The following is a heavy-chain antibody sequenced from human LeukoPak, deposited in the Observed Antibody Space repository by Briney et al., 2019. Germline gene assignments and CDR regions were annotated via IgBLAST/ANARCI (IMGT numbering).Heavy chain of an antibody. D-gene: IGHD5-24*01. Sequence: SETLSLTCTVSGGSISSGGHYWSWIRQPAGKGLEYLGRISSTGSTNYNPSLRSRVTISADTSKNHFSLKLTSVTAADTAVYYCAGRRDGYNFGVFYYWGQGTLVTVSS. CDR3: AGRRDGYNFGVFYY. CDR1: GGSISSGGHY. CDR2: ISSTGST. V-gene: IGHV4-61*02. J-gene: IGHJ4*02.